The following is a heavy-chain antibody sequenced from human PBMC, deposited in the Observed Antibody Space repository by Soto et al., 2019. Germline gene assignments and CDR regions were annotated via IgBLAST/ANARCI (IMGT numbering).Heavy chain of an antibody. V-gene: IGHV1-3*01. Sequence: QVQLVQSGAEVKKPGASVKVSCKASGYTFTSYAMHWVRQAPGQRLEWMGWINAGNGNTKYSQKFQGRVTITRDTSASTAYLEPSSLGSEGPAVDFRARGPGCPDRPRDYLGQGTLVTVSS. CDR3: ARGPGCPDRPRDY. J-gene: IGHJ4*02. CDR2: INAGNGNT. CDR1: GYTFTSYA.